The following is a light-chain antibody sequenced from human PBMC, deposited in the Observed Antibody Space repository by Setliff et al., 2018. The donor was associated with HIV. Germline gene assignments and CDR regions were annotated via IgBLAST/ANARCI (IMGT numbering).Light chain of an antibody. CDR1: QRLFYTSNNRNY. CDR2: WAS. J-gene: IGKJ1*01. Sequence: DIVLTHSPDSLAVSRGERATINCKSNQRLFYTSNNRNYLAWYQHKAGQPPRLLIYWASTRQPGVPDRFSASGSGADFSLTINSLQTEDAAVYYCQQFYSAPPTFGQGTKVDSK. V-gene: IGKV4-1*01. CDR3: QQFYSAPPT.